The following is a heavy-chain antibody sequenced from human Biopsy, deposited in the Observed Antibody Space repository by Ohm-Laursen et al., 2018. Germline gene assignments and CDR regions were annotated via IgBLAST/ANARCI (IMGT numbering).Heavy chain of an antibody. CDR2: MNPNSGKT. V-gene: IGHV1-8*01. J-gene: IGHJ6*02. CDR3: ARDCQPYLVTIHYYYYGMDV. Sequence: GASVKVSCKASGYTFISYDIDWVRQATGQGLEWMGWMNPNSGKTGYAQKFQGRVTMTTDTSAATAYMELRSLRSDDTAVYYCARDCQPYLVTIHYYYYGMDVWGQGTTVTVSS. D-gene: IGHD3-9*01. CDR1: GYTFISYD.